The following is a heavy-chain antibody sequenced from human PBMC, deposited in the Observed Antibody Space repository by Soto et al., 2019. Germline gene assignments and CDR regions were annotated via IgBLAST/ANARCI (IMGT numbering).Heavy chain of an antibody. Sequence: QVQLVESGGGVVQPGRSLRLSCAASGFTFRSYGMHWVRQAPGKGLEWVALMSFDGSNKYYADSVRGRFTISSDNSKSTLCLQMDSLRPEDTAVYYCAKEFGWELQLSHPYYNSGMDVWGQGTTVTVSS. CDR2: MSFDGSNK. J-gene: IGHJ6*02. D-gene: IGHD1-1*01. V-gene: IGHV3-30*18. CDR3: AKEFGWELQLSHPYYNSGMDV. CDR1: GFTFRSYG.